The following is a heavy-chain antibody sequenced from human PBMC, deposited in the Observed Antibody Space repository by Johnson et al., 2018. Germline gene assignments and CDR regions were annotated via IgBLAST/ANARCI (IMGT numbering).Heavy chain of an antibody. V-gene: IGHV3-23*01. CDR2: ISGSGGST. CDR1: GFTFDDYA. J-gene: IGHJ1*01. CDR3: AKSSEYFQH. Sequence: EVQLLESGGGLVQPGRSLRLSCAASGFTFDDYAMHWVRQAPGKGLEWVSAISGSGGSTYYADPVKGRFTISRDNSKNTLYLQMNSLRAEDTAVYYWAKSSEYFQHWGQGTLVTVSS.